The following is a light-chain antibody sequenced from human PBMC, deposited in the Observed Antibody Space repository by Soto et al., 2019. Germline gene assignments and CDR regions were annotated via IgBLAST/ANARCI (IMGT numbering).Light chain of an antibody. CDR3: QQYNNWPIT. CDR1: QTVRKN. V-gene: IGKV3D-15*01. Sequence: EFVLTQSPGTLSLSPGERATLSCSASQTVRKNYLAWYQQKPGQAPRLLIYDASTRATGIPDRFSGGGSGTEFTLTISSLQSEDFAVYYCQQYNNWPITFGQGTRLEIK. J-gene: IGKJ5*01. CDR2: DAS.